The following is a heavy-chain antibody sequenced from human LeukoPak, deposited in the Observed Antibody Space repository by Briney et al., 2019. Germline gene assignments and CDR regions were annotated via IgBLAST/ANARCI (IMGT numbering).Heavy chain of an antibody. Sequence: SETLSLTCTVSGGSTSSYYWSWIRQPAGEGLEWIGRIYTSGSTNYNPSLKSRVTMSVDTSKNQFSLKLSSVTAADTAVYYCARDGSGWVPYNWFDPWGQGTLVTVSS. CDR3: ARDGSGWVPYNWFDP. CDR1: GGSTSSYY. CDR2: IYTSGST. V-gene: IGHV4-4*07. D-gene: IGHD6-19*01. J-gene: IGHJ5*02.